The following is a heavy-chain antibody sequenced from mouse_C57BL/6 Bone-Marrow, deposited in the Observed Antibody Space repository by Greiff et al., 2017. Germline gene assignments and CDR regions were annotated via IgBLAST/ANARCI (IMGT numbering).Heavy chain of an antibody. CDR1: GYTFTSYW. CDR3: AIRDYDYDWFAY. V-gene: IGHV1-74*01. D-gene: IGHD2-4*01. J-gene: IGHJ3*01. Sequence: QVQLQQSGAELVKPGASVKVSCKASGYTFTSYWMHWVKQRPGQGLEWIGRIHPSDSATNYNQKFKGKATLTVDKSSSTAYMQLSSLTSEDSAVYYWAIRDYDYDWFAYWGQGTLVTVSA. CDR2: IHPSDSAT.